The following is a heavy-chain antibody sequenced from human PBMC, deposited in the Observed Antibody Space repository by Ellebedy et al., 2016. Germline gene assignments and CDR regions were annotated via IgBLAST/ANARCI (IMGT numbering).Heavy chain of an antibody. J-gene: IGHJ5*02. V-gene: IGHV4-59*08. Sequence: SETLSLTXTVSGGSISSYYWSWIRQPPGKGLEWIGYIYYSGSTNYNPSLKSRVTISVDTSKNQFSLKLSSVTAADTAVYYCARQGGVVVPAPGGFNPWGQGTLVTVSS. D-gene: IGHD2-2*01. CDR3: ARQGGVVVPAPGGFNP. CDR1: GGSISSYY. CDR2: IYYSGST.